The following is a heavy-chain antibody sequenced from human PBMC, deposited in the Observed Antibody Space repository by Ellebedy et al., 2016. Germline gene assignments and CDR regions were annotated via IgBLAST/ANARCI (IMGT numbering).Heavy chain of an antibody. CDR2: INQDASEK. CDR3: AKDRPNHGLLSEGKDH. D-gene: IGHD2-8*01. J-gene: IGHJ4*02. Sequence: GESLKISXAASGFTFRPYWMTWVRQAPGKGLEWVANINQDASEKYYVDSVKGRFTISRDNAKSSLFLQMNSLRVDDTAVYYCAKDRPNHGLLSEGKDHWGQGTLVTVSS. V-gene: IGHV3-7*01. CDR1: GFTFRPYW.